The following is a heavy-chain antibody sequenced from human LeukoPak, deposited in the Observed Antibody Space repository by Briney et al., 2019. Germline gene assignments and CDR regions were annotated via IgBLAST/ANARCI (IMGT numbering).Heavy chain of an antibody. D-gene: IGHD1-26*01. CDR3: AKNGQSGFSFDP. CDR1: GFTFSSRA. V-gene: IGHV3-48*01. J-gene: IGHJ5*02. Sequence: GGSLRLSCSASGFTFSSRAMNWVRQAPGKGLEWVSYISSSTSNIYYADSEKGRFTISRDNAKNSLYLQMNSLRAEDTAVYYCAKNGQSGFSFDPWGQGTLVTVSS. CDR2: ISSSTSNI.